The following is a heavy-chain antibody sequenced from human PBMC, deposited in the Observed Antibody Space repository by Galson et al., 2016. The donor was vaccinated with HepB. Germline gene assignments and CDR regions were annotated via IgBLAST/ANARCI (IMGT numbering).Heavy chain of an antibody. J-gene: IGHJ4*02. CDR2: IKAKPDGGTS. Sequence: SLRLSCAASGLTFNNAWMTWVRQAPGKGLEWVGRIKAKPDGGTSDYAAPVRGRFIISRDDSKNTLYLQMNSLRTEDTALYYCYTNVRYGGYSDKTHKFDYWGQGTLVTVSS. V-gene: IGHV3-15*01. D-gene: IGHD5-12*01. CDR1: GLTFNNAW. CDR3: YTNVRYGGYSDKTHKFDY.